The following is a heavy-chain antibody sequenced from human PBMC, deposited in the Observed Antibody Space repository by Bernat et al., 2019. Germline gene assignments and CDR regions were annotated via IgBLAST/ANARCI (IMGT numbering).Heavy chain of an antibody. CDR1: GGSFSGYY. CDR3: AGGKGVVTDI. V-gene: IGHV4-34*01. D-gene: IGHD2-21*02. J-gene: IGHJ4*02. CDR2: INHSGST. Sequence: QVQLQQWGAGLLKPSETLSLTCAVYGGSFSGYYWAWIRQPPGKGLEWIGEINHSGSTNYNPSLKSRVTISVDTSKNQFSLKLSSVTAADTAVYYCAGGKGVVTDIWGQGTLVTVSS.